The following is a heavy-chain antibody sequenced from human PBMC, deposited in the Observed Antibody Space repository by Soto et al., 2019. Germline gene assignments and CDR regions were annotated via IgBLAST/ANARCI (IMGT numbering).Heavy chain of an antibody. CDR1: GYTFTSYG. V-gene: IGHV1-18*01. CDR3: ARDRLHQDFWSGYLQLEPQYYYYYYGMDV. J-gene: IGHJ6*02. Sequence: ASVKVSCEASGYTFTSYGMSWVRQAPGQGLEWMGWISAYNGNTNYAQKLQGRVTMTTDTSTSTAYMELRSLRSDDTAVYYCARDRLHQDFWSGYLQLEPQYYYYYYGMDVWGQGTTVTVSS. D-gene: IGHD3-3*01. CDR2: ISAYNGNT.